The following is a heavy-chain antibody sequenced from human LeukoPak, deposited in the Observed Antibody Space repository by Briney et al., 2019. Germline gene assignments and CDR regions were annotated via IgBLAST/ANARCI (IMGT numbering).Heavy chain of an antibody. Sequence: ASVKVSCKASGYTFTGYYMLWVRLAPGQGLEWMGWINPSSGGTNYAQKFQGRVTMTRDTSITTAYMELSRLRSDDTAVYYCARDPITFGGVIVIPEILGMDVWGQGTTVTVSS. CDR1: GYTFTGYY. CDR2: INPSSGGT. V-gene: IGHV1-2*02. D-gene: IGHD3-16*02. CDR3: ARDPITFGGVIVIPEILGMDV. J-gene: IGHJ6*02.